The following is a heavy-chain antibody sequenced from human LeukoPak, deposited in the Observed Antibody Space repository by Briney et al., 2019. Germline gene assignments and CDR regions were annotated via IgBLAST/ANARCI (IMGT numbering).Heavy chain of an antibody. CDR1: GYTFTGYY. V-gene: IGHV1-2*02. Sequence: ASVKVSCKASGYTFTGYYMHWVRQAPGQGLEWMGWINPNSGGTNYAQKFQGRVTMTRDTSISTAYMELSRLRSEDTAVYYCASRSGIAAAGTLNWFDPWGQGTLVTVSS. CDR2: INPNSGGT. CDR3: ASRSGIAAAGTLNWFDP. D-gene: IGHD6-13*01. J-gene: IGHJ5*02.